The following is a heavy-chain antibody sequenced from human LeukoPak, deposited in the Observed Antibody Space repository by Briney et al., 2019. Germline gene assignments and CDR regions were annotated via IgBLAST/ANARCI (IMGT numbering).Heavy chain of an antibody. V-gene: IGHV4-30-2*01. J-gene: IGHJ5*02. D-gene: IGHD3-10*01. CDR3: AREGEYYYGSGSYLS. CDR2: IYHSGST. Sequence: SQTLSLTCAVSGGSISSGGYSWSWIRQPPGKGLEWIGYIYHSGSTYYNPSLKSRVTISVDRSKNQFSLKLSSVTAADTAVYYCAREGEYYYGSGSYLSWGQGTLVTVSS. CDR1: GGSISSGGYS.